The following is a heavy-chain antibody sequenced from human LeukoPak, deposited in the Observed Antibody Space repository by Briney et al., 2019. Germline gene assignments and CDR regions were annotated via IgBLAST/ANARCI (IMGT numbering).Heavy chain of an antibody. CDR1: GYTFTSYG. Sequence: ASVKVSCKASGYTFTSYGISWVRQAPGQGLEWMGWISAYNGNTNYAQKLQGRVTMTTDTSTSTAYMELRSLRFDDTAVYYCARERDRVYSSSLFDYWGQGTLVTVSS. J-gene: IGHJ4*02. CDR2: ISAYNGNT. V-gene: IGHV1-18*01. D-gene: IGHD6-13*01. CDR3: ARERDRVYSSSLFDY.